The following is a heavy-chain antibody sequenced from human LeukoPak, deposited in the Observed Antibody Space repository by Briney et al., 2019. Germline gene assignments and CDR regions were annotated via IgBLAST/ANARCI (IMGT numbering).Heavy chain of an antibody. CDR2: IKQDGSEK. CDR1: GFTFSSYW. Sequence: GGSLRLSCAASGFTFSSYWMSWVRQAPGKGLEWVANIKQDGSEKYYVDAVEGRFTISRDNAKNSLYLQMNSLRAEDTAVYYCATGTGRTDFDYWGLGTLVTVSS. J-gene: IGHJ4*02. V-gene: IGHV3-7*05. D-gene: IGHD1-14*01. CDR3: ATGTGRTDFDY.